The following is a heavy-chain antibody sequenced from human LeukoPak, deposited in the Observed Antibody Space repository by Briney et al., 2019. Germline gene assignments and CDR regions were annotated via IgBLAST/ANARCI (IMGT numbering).Heavy chain of an antibody. CDR3: ARVGQWLVQDYYYYYGMDV. CDR2: ISSSSSYT. V-gene: IGHV3-11*05. CDR1: GFTFSDYY. Sequence: NTGGSLRLSCAASGFTFSDYYMSWIRQAPGKGLEWVSYISSSSSYTNYADSVKGRFTISRDNAKTSLYLQMNSLRAEDTAVYYCARVGQWLVQDYYYYYGMDVWGQGTTVTVSS. D-gene: IGHD6-19*01. J-gene: IGHJ6*02.